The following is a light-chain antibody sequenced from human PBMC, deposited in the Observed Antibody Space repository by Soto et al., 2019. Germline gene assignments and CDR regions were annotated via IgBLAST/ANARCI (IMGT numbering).Light chain of an antibody. CDR2: EGS. CDR3: CSYAGSSTEV. Sequence: QSAPTQPASVSGSPGQSITISCTGTSRDVGRYNPVSWYQQHQVKAPKIMIYEGSKRPSGVSTRSSGSKSGNTASLTIYGLQDEDEADYYRCSYAGSSTEVFGGGTKLTVL. J-gene: IGLJ2*01. CDR1: SRDVGRYNP. V-gene: IGLV2-23*01.